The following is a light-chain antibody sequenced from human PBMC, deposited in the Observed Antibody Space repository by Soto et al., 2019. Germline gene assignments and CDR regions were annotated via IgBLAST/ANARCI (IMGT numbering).Light chain of an antibody. V-gene: IGKV1-5*01. CDR3: QQYNSWWT. CDR1: QSINRW. J-gene: IGKJ1*01. CDR2: YAS. Sequence: IPMTQSPSTLSASVGDRVTITCRASQSINRWLAWYQQRPGKAPRLLIYYASTLETGVPSRFSGSESGTEFTLTINGLQPDDFATYYCQQYNSWWTVGQWTKVEMK.